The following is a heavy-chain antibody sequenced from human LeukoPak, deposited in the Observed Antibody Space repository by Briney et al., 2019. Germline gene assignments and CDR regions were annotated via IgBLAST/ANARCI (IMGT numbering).Heavy chain of an antibody. CDR1: GFTFSSYW. V-gene: IGHV3-74*01. D-gene: IGHD6-6*01. J-gene: IGHJ4*02. CDR2: INSDGSST. CDR3: ASGSGSSYETSTFDY. Sequence: PGGSLRLSCAASGFTFSSYWMHWVRQAPGKGLVWVSRINSDGSSTSYADSVKGRFTISRDNAKNTLYLQMNSLRAEDTAVYYCASGSGSSYETSTFDYWGQGTLVTVSS.